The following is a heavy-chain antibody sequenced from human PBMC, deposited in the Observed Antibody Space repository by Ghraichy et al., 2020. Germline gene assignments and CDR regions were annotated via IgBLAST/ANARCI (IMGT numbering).Heavy chain of an antibody. CDR1: GYTFTSFD. CDR2: MNPNSGNT. D-gene: IGHD3-10*01. V-gene: IGHV1-8*03. CDR3: ATGRESSGSYHDDY. Sequence: ASVKVSCKASGYTFTSFDINWVRQATGQGLEWMGWMNPNSGNTGYAQKFQGRVTISMNTSISTTYMELSSLRSEDTAVYYCATGRESSGSYHDDYWGQGTLVTVSS. J-gene: IGHJ4*02.